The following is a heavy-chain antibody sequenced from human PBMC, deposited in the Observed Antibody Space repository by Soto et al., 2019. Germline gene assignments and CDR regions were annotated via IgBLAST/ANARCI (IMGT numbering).Heavy chain of an antibody. CDR3: ARVENSFGGMDV. CDR2: IKEDGSEK. Sequence: EVQLAESGGGLVQPGGPLGLSCLVSGFPFERHWISWVRQPPGKGLEWGATIKEDGSEKNTVAPLKGRFTISRDNARNSVYLQMSSLRAEDTAVYYCARVENSFGGMDVWGQGTTVIVS. J-gene: IGHJ6*02. CDR1: GFPFERHW. D-gene: IGHD3-16*01. V-gene: IGHV3-7*05.